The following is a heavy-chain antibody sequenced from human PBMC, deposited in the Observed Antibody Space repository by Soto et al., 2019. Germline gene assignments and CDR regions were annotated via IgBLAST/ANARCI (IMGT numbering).Heavy chain of an antibody. J-gene: IGHJ4*02. CDR3: ARAYSPTGDRSELYYFDY. CDR2: INPNSGGT. D-gene: IGHD7-27*01. V-gene: IGHV1-2*04. CDR1: GYTFTGYY. Sequence: ASVKVSCKASGYTFTGYYMHWVRQAPGQGLEWMGWINPNSGGTNYAQKFQGWVTMTRDTSISTAYMELSRLRSDDTAVYYCARAYSPTGDRSELYYFDYWGQGTLVTVSS.